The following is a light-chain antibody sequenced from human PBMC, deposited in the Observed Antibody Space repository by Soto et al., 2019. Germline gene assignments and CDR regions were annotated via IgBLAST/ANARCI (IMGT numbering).Light chain of an antibody. Sequence: QSALTQPACVSGSPGQSITISCTGSSSDVGDYNYVAWYQQHPDKAPKLMIFDVSSRPSGVSNRFSGSKSGSTASLTISGLQAEDEADYFCSSYSSSGTLYVFGTGTKLTVL. J-gene: IGLJ1*01. CDR1: SSDVGDYNY. CDR2: DVS. V-gene: IGLV2-14*01. CDR3: SSYSSSGTLYV.